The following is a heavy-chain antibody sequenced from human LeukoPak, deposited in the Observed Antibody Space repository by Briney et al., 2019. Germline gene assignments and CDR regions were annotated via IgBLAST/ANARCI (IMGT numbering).Heavy chain of an antibody. Sequence: GGSLRLSCAASGFPFSNYWMSWVRQAPGKGLEWVASIKQDGGEEFYVDSVKGRFTISRDNAKNTLYLQMNSLRAEDTAVYYCARVGYYDSSGYRAPDYWGQGTLVTVSS. J-gene: IGHJ4*02. CDR1: GFPFSNYW. D-gene: IGHD3-22*01. CDR2: IKQDGGEE. V-gene: IGHV3-7*01. CDR3: ARVGYYDSSGYRAPDY.